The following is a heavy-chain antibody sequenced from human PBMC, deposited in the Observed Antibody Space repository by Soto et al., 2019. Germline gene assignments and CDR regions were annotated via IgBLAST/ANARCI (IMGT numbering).Heavy chain of an antibody. V-gene: IGHV1-18*04. Sequence: ASVKVSCKASGYTFTSYALRWVRHAPGQGLEWMGWISTYNGNTNYAQNLKGRVTMTTDISTNTAYMELRSLRSDDTAVYYCARVAGGIPVAGSWNWFDPWGQGTLVTVSS. D-gene: IGHD6-19*01. CDR3: ARVAGGIPVAGSWNWFDP. CDR2: ISTYNGNT. CDR1: GYTFTSYA. J-gene: IGHJ5*02.